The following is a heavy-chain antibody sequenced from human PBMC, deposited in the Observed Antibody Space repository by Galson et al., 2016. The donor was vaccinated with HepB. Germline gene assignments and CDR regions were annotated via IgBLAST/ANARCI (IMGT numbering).Heavy chain of an antibody. CDR3: ARGDIVGAIFDY. V-gene: IGHV3-21*01. CDR2: ISSSSSYI. CDR1: GFTFSSYS. Sequence: SLRLSCAASGFTFSSYSMNWVRQAPGKGLEWVSSISSSSSYIYYADSVKGRFTISRDNAKNSLYLQMNSLRVEDTAVYYCARGDIVGAIFDYWGQGTLVTVSS. D-gene: IGHD1-26*01. J-gene: IGHJ4*02.